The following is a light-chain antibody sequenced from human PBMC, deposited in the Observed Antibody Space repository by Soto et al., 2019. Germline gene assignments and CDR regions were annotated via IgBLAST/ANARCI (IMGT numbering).Light chain of an antibody. CDR1: QSVSSSY. CDR3: QQYGSSTWT. V-gene: IGKV3-20*01. CDR2: GAS. Sequence: EIVLTQSPGTLSLSPGERATLSCRASQSVSSSYLAWYQQKPGQAPRLLIYGASSRATGIPARFSGSGSGTDFTITISKLEPEDFAVYYCQQYGSSTWTFGQGTKVELK. J-gene: IGKJ1*01.